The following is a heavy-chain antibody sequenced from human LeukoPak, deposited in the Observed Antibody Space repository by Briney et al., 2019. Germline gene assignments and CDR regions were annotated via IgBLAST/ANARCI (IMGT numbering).Heavy chain of an antibody. D-gene: IGHD3-10*02. CDR3: ARGTGYSVRFDP. CDR2: INHSGST. CDR1: GGSFSGYY. J-gene: IGHJ5*02. Sequence: SETLSLTCAVCGGSFSGYYWSWIRQPPGKGLEWIGEINHSGSTNYNPSLKSRVTISVDTSKNQFSLKLSSVTAADTAVYYCARGTGYSVRFDPWGQGTLVTVSS. V-gene: IGHV4-34*01.